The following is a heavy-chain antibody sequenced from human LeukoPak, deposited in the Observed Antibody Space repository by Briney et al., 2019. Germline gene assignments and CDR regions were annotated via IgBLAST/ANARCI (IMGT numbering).Heavy chain of an antibody. D-gene: IGHD4-17*01. J-gene: IGHJ5*02. CDR3: ATGGDYGYNWFDP. CDR2: IYYTGST. V-gene: IGHV4-39*01. Sequence: SETLSLTCVVSGGSINSNSYYWGWIRQPPAKGLEWFGTIYYTGSTYYNPSLNTRVTISVDTSKNQFSLKLRSVTAADTAVYCCATGGDYGYNWFDPWGQGTLVTVSS. CDR1: GGSINSNSYY.